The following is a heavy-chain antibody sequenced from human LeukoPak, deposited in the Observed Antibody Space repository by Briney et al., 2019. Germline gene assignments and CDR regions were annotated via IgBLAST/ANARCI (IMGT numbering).Heavy chain of an antibody. V-gene: IGHV4-59*01. CDR1: GGSINGYY. CDR2: FYYSAST. CDR3: ARGIMTTVPTFDY. J-gene: IGHJ4*02. Sequence: PSETLSLTCTVSGGSINGYYWSWIRQPPGKGLEWIGYFYYSASTNYSPSLKSRVTISVDTSKKQFSLRLGSVTAAETAVYYCARGIMTTVPTFDYWGQGTLVTVSS. D-gene: IGHD4-17*01.